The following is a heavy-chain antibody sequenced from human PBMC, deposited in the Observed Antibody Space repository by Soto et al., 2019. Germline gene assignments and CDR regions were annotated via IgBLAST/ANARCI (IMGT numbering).Heavy chain of an antibody. CDR1: GYSFTSYW. V-gene: IGHV5-51*01. CDR3: ARQGYNWNGYYYYGMYV. CDR2: IYPGDSDT. J-gene: IGHJ6*02. D-gene: IGHD1-20*01. Sequence: GESLKISCKGSGYSFTSYWIGWVRQMPGKGLEWMGIIYPGDSDTRYSPSFQGQVTISTDKSISTAYLQWSSLKASDTAMYYCARQGYNWNGYYYYGMYVWGQGTTVTVSS.